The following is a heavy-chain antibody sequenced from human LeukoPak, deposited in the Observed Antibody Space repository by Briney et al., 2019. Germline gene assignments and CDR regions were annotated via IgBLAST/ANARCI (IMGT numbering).Heavy chain of an antibody. V-gene: IGHV3-7*01. Sequence: PGGSLRLSCAASGFVFSASYMGWVRKAPGKGLEWVATIKPDGSEKYHVDSVSGRFTISRDNTNDSLFLQMNSLRVDDTAVYYCVRGGTYWTVSWGQGTLVNVS. CDR2: IKPDGSEK. CDR1: GFVFSASY. J-gene: IGHJ5*01. CDR3: VRGGTYWTVS.